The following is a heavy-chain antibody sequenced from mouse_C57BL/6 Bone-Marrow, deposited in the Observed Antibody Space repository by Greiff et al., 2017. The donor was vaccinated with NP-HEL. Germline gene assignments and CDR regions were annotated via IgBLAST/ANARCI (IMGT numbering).Heavy chain of an antibody. D-gene: IGHD1-1*01. J-gene: IGHJ1*03. CDR1: GYTFTSYW. Sequence: QVQLQQPGAELVRPGSSVKLSCKASGYTFTSYWMDWVKQRPGQGLEWIGNIYPSDSETHYIQKFKDKATLTVDKSSSTAYMQLSSLTSEDSAVYYCARREIYYYGSSYWYFDVWGTGTTVTVSS. CDR3: ARREIYYYGSSYWYFDV. V-gene: IGHV1-61*01. CDR2: IYPSDSET.